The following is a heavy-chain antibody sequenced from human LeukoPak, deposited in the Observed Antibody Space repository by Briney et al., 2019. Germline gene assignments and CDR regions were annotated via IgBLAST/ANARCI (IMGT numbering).Heavy chain of an antibody. CDR1: GGSFSGYY. CDR2: INHSGST. D-gene: IGHD3-3*01. J-gene: IGHJ5*02. CDR3: AGGKNYDFWSGYYSRVWFDT. Sequence: SETLSLTCAVYGGSFSGYYWSWIRQPPGKGLEWIGEINHSGSTNYNPSLKSRVTISVDTSKNQFSLKLSSVTAADTAVYYCAGGKNYDFWSGYYSRVWFDTWGQGTLVTVSS. V-gene: IGHV4-34*01.